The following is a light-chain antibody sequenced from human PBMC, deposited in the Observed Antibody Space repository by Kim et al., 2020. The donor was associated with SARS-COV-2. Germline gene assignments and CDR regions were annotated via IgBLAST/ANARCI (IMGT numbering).Light chain of an antibody. Sequence: ASVGDSVTITCQASQDIGNYLVWFQQKPGKGPKRLIYAASTLESGVPSRFSGSGSGTEFTLTISSLQPEDSATYFCLQHNDYPLTFGGGTKVDIK. CDR2: AAS. CDR3: LQHNDYPLT. V-gene: IGKV1-17*03. CDR1: QDIGNY. J-gene: IGKJ4*01.